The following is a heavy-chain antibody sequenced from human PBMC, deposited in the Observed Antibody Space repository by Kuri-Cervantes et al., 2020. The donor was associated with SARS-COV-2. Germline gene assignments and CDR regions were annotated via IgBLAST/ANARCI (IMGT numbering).Heavy chain of an antibody. CDR2: ISAYNGNT. Sequence: GGSLRLSCKVSGYTVTELSMHWVRQAPGQGLEWMGWISAYNGNTNYAQKLQGRVTMTTDTSTSTAYMELRSLRSDDTAVYYCARGPFSSGWFDYWGQGTLVTVSS. CDR3: ARGPFSSGWFDY. D-gene: IGHD6-19*01. V-gene: IGHV1-18*01. CDR1: GYTVTELS. J-gene: IGHJ4*02.